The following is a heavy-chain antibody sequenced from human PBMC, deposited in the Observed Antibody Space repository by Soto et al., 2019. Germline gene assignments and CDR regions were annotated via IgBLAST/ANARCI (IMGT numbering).Heavy chain of an antibody. D-gene: IGHD6-6*01. CDR3: ARDRPPIRFYGMDV. Sequence: ASVKVSCKASGGTFSSYAISWVRQAPGQGLEWMGGIIPIFGTANYAQKFQGRVTITADKSTSTAYMELSSLRSEDTAVYYSARDRPPIRFYGMDVWGQGTTVTVSS. J-gene: IGHJ6*02. CDR1: GGTFSSYA. V-gene: IGHV1-69*06. CDR2: IIPIFGTA.